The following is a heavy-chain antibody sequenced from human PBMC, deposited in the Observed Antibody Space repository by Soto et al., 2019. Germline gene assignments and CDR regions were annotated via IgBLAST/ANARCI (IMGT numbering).Heavy chain of an antibody. Sequence: GGSLRLSCAASGFTFSNYAMSWVRQAPGKGLEWVSAITGSGGDTYHADSVRGRFTISRDNSKNTLFLQMTRLGADDTAVYYCAKGSASGYPYYFDFWGQGTVVTVSS. CDR3: AKGSASGYPYYFDF. J-gene: IGHJ4*02. D-gene: IGHD6-25*01. V-gene: IGHV3-23*01. CDR1: GFTFSNYA. CDR2: ITGSGGDT.